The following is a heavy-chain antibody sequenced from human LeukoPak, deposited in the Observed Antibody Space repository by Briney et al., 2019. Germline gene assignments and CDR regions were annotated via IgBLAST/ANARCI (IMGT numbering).Heavy chain of an antibody. CDR2: IYSGGST. D-gene: IGHD1-26*01. CDR1: GFTVSSNY. Sequence: GGSLRLSCAASGFTVSSNYMSWVRQAPGKGLEWVSVIYSGGSTYYADSVKGRFTISRDNSKNTLYLQMNSLRAEDTAVYYCAKFGSYYPIDAFDIWGQGTMVTVSS. V-gene: IGHV3-53*01. J-gene: IGHJ3*02. CDR3: AKFGSYYPIDAFDI.